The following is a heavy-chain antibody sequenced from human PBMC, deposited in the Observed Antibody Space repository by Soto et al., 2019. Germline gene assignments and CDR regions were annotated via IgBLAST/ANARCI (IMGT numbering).Heavy chain of an antibody. CDR1: GYTFTSYG. D-gene: IGHD1-1*01. CDR3: ARGRYGDY. Sequence: QVHLVQSGAEVKKPGASVQVSCKASGYTFTSYGITWVRQAPGQGLEWMGWISAHNGNTDYAQKLQGRVIVTRDTPTSTAYMELRSLRSDDTAVYYCARGRYGDYWGQGALVTVSS. CDR2: ISAHNGNT. J-gene: IGHJ4*02. V-gene: IGHV1-18*01.